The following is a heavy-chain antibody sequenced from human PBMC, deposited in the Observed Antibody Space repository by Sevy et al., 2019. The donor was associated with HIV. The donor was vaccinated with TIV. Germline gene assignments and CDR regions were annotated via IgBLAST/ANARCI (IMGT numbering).Heavy chain of an antibody. V-gene: IGHV4-59*01. D-gene: IGHD3-3*01. CDR1: GGSISSYY. Sequence: ASETLSLTCTVSGGSISSYYWSWIRQPPGKGLEWIGYLYYSGSTNYNPSLKSRVTISVDTSKNQFSLKLSSVTAADTAVYYCARGITIFETNELFDYWGQGTLVTVSS. CDR3: ARGITIFETNELFDY. J-gene: IGHJ4*02. CDR2: LYYSGST.